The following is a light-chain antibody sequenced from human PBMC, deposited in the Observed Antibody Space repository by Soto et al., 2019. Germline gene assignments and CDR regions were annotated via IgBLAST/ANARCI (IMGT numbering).Light chain of an antibody. CDR2: AAS. CDR1: QSVGKN. J-gene: IGKJ1*01. CDR3: QQYNNWPPWT. Sequence: EIVMTQSPAALSVSPGERVTLSCRASQSVGKNLAWYQQRPGQGPRLLIYAASDRATDIPVRFSGSGSGTEFTLSISSLQSEDSALYYCQQYNNWPPWTFGRGTKVEI. V-gene: IGKV3-15*01.